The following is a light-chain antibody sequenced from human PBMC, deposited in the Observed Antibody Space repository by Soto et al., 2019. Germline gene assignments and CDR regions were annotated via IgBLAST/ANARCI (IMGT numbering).Light chain of an antibody. CDR2: KAS. Sequence: DSKMTQLLSTRSASVGDRVIITSRASQSFGGCLAWYQQKPGKAPNLLIYKASTLKSGVPSRFSGSGSGTEFTLTISSLQPDDFATYYCQQYDNDSWTFGQGTKVEIK. CDR1: QSFGGC. V-gene: IGKV1-5*03. J-gene: IGKJ1*01. CDR3: QQYDNDSWT.